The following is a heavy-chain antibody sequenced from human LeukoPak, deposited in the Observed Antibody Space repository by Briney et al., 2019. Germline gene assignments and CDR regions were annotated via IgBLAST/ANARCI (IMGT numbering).Heavy chain of an antibody. CDR3: AKESLPSSGWYGGAFDI. V-gene: IGHV3-30*18. D-gene: IGHD6-19*01. Sequence: PGGSLRLSCAASGFTFSSYGMHWVRQAPGKGLEWVAVISYDGSNKYYADSVKGRFTISRDNSKNTLYLQMNSLRAEDTAVYYCAKESLPSSGWYGGAFDIWGQGTMVTVSS. CDR2: ISYDGSNK. J-gene: IGHJ3*02. CDR1: GFTFSSYG.